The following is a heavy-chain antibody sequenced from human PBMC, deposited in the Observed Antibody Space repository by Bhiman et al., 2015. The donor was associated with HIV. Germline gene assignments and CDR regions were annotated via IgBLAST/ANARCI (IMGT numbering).Heavy chain of an antibody. CDR2: LSGSGGST. V-gene: IGHV3-23*04. D-gene: IGHD6-19*01. Sequence: EVQLVESGGGLVKPGGSLRLSCAASGFTFFNYAMKLGPPGSXEKKKKKKKKKKGLAWVSGLSGSGGSTYYADSVKGRFTISRDNSKNTLYLQMNSLRAEDTAVYYCAQTLHSSGYLGQGTLVTVSS. J-gene: IGHJ4*02. CDR3: AQTLHSSGY. CDR1: GFTFFNYA.